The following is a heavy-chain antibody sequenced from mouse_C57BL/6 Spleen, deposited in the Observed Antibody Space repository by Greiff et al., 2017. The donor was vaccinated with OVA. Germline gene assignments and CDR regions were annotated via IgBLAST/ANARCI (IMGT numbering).Heavy chain of an antibody. CDR3: ARRANPNWDEKDYAMDY. Sequence: ESGPGILQSSQTLSLTCSFSGFSLSTSGMGVSWIRQPSGKGLEWLAHIYWDDDKRYNPSLKSRLTISKDTSRNQVFLKITSVDTADTATYYCARRANPNWDEKDYAMDYWGQGTSVTVSS. CDR2: IYWDDDK. CDR1: GFSLSTSGMG. V-gene: IGHV8-12*01. D-gene: IGHD4-1*01. J-gene: IGHJ4*01.